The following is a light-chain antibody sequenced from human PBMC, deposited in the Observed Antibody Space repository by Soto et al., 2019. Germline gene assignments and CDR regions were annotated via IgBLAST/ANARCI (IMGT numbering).Light chain of an antibody. V-gene: IGKV1-39*01. J-gene: IGKJ5*01. CDR3: QQSYSTPTIT. CDR2: ASS. Sequence: DIKMTQSPSSLSASVGDRVTITCRANQSISDYLNWYQQKPGKAXTFLVYASSSLQSGVPSRFRGSGSGTDFTLPTSSLQPEDFANYYRQQSYSTPTITFGQGTRLEIK. CDR1: QSISDY.